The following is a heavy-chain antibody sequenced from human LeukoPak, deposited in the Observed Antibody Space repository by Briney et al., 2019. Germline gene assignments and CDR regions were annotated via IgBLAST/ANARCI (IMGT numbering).Heavy chain of an antibody. Sequence: SETPSVTCTVSGGSLNSGSYYLSSTRHPAGTGLEWIQRIYTSGSTNYNPSLKSRVTISVDTSKNQFSLKLSSVTAADTAVYYCARDLVVWGSYRPYFDYWGQGTLVTVSS. CDR3: ARDLVVWGSYRPYFDY. D-gene: IGHD3-16*02. J-gene: IGHJ4*02. CDR2: IYTSGST. V-gene: IGHV4-61*02. CDR1: GGSLNSGSYY.